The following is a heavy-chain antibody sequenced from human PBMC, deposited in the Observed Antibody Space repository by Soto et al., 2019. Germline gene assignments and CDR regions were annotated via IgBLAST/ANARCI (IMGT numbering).Heavy chain of an antibody. J-gene: IGHJ3*02. V-gene: IGHV1-3*01. CDR2: INVGSGNT. Sequence: GASVKVSCKAAGYTFSAYTMNWVRQAPGQSLEWMGWINVGSGNTRYSQNFQGRVSITRDTSASTVYVELTGLKSEDTAMYYCARDTETLGPRANDALDIWGQGTMVTVSS. CDR1: GYTFSAYT. CDR3: ARDTETLGPRANDALDI. D-gene: IGHD3-3*02.